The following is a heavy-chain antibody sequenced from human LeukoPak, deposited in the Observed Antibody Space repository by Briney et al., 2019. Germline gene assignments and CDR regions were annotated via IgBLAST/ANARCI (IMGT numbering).Heavy chain of an antibody. CDR3: ARIGHLDAFDI. V-gene: IGHV4-34*01. Sequence: SETLSLTCAVYDGSFSGYFWTWIRQPAGKGLEWMGQITHSGNINYSPSLKSRVSISVDTSKSQFSLKLSSVTAADTAVYYCARIGHLDAFDIWGQGTMVTVSS. CDR2: ITHSGNI. CDR1: DGSFSGYF. J-gene: IGHJ3*02.